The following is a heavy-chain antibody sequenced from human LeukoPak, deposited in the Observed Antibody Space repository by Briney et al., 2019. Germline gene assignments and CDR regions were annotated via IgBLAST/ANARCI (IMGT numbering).Heavy chain of an antibody. CDR2: INTSGST. Sequence: SETLSLTCTLSGGSISSGSYYCGWIRQPAGKGLEWIGRINTSGSTNYNPSLKSRVTISVDTSKNQFSLKLSTVIGIDPREIYCTREDSWSGFPFDCSGQGTLVTVSS. J-gene: IGHJ4*02. D-gene: IGHD3-3*01. V-gene: IGHV4-61*02. CDR3: TREDSWSGFPFDC. CDR1: GGSISSGSYY.